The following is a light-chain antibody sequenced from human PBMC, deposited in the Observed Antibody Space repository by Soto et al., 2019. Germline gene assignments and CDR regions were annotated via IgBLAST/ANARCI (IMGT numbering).Light chain of an antibody. V-gene: IGKV1-39*01. CDR1: QSISNY. Sequence: DIQMAQSPSSLSASVGDRVTITCRASQSISNYLNWYQQKSGEVPKLLIYAASRLHSGVPSRFRGSGSGTDFTLTISSLQPEDFATYYCHHTSCTFGQGTKVEL. CDR2: AAS. J-gene: IGKJ1*01. CDR3: HHTSCT.